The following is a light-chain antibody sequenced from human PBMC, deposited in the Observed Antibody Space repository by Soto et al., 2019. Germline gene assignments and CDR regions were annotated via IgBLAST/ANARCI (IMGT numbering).Light chain of an antibody. CDR1: QDISSW. CDR2: AAA. CDR3: QQSDSTPYT. V-gene: IGKV1-12*01. Sequence: DIQMTQSPSSVSASVGDRVIITCRASQDISSWLAWYQQKPGKDPKLLIYAAATLQGGVPSRFSGSGSGTDFTLTINSLQPEDFATYYCQQSDSTPYTFGQGTKVEI. J-gene: IGKJ2*01.